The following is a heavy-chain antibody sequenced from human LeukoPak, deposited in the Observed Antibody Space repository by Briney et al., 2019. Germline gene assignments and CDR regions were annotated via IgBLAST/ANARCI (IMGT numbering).Heavy chain of an antibody. D-gene: IGHD6-19*01. CDR2: ISGSGGST. V-gene: IGHV3-23*01. Sequence: PGGSLRLSCAASGFTFSSYAMSWVCQAPGKGLEWVSAISGSGGSTYYADSVKGRFTISRDNSKNTLYLQMNSLRAEDTAVYYCATRIAVAGTVYWGQGTLVTVSS. J-gene: IGHJ4*02. CDR1: GFTFSSYA. CDR3: ATRIAVAGTVY.